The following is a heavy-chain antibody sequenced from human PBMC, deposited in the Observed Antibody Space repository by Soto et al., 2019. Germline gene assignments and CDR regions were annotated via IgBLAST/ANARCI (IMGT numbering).Heavy chain of an antibody. Sequence: QVQLVESGGGVVQPGRSLRLSCAASGFTFSSYGMHWVRQAPGKGLEWVAVIWYDGSNKYYADSVKGRFTIFRDNSKNTLYLQMNSLRAEDTAVYYCARDVSSGWDDAFDIWGQGTMVTVSS. D-gene: IGHD6-19*01. CDR2: IWYDGSNK. J-gene: IGHJ3*02. CDR1: GFTFSSYG. V-gene: IGHV3-33*01. CDR3: ARDVSSGWDDAFDI.